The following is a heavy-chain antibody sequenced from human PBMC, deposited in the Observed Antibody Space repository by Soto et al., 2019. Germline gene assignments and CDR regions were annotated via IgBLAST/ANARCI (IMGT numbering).Heavy chain of an antibody. CDR2: IIPIFGTA. Sequence: QVQLVQSGAEVKKPGSSVKVSCNASGGTFSSYAISWVRQSTGQGLERMGGIIPIFGTANYAQNFQGRVTITADESTSTAYRELGSLGCADTGVSYCATNTGTRREGYNSDFGYWGPGTLVTVSS. D-gene: IGHD5-12*01. J-gene: IGHJ4*02. CDR3: ATNTGTRREGYNSDFGY. CDR1: GGTFSSYA. V-gene: IGHV1-69*01.